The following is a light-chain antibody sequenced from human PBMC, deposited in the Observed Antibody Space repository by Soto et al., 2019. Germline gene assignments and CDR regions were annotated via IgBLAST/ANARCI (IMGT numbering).Light chain of an antibody. CDR3: QSYDNSLRGSV. CDR2: GNS. Sequence: QSVLTQPPSVSGAPGQRVTISCTGSSSNIGAGYDVHWYQQLPGTAPKLLIYGNSNRPSGVPDRFSGSKSGTSASLAITGLQAEDEADYYCQSYDNSLRGSVFGTGTKVTVL. CDR1: SSNIGAGYD. J-gene: IGLJ1*01. V-gene: IGLV1-40*01.